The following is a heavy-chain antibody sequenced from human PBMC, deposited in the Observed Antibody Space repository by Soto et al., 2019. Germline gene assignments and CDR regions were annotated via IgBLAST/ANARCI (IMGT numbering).Heavy chain of an antibody. D-gene: IGHD1-20*01. V-gene: IGHV3-9*01. J-gene: IGHJ3*02. CDR3: AKDKGYNWNDVAAFDI. CDR1: GFTFHDFA. CDR2: ISWNSGSM. Sequence: VQLVESGGGLVQPGKSLRLSCAASGFTFHDFAMHWVRQAPGKGLEWVSGISWNSGSMGYADSVNGRVIISRDNAMNSLYLQMNSLRAKDTALYYCAKDKGYNWNDVAAFDIWGQGTMVTVSS.